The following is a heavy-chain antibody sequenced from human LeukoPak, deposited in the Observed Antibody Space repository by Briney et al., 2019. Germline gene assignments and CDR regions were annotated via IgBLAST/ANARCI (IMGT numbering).Heavy chain of an antibody. CDR2: INPNSGGT. CDR1: GYTFTGYY. CDR3: ASRVWVLGFLEWF. J-gene: IGHJ4*02. Sequence: ASVKVSCKASGYTFTGYYMHGVRQAPGQGLEWMGWINPNSGGTNYAQKFQGRVTMTRDTSISTAYMELSRLRSDDTAVYYCASRVWVLGFLEWFWGQGTLVTVSS. V-gene: IGHV1-2*02. D-gene: IGHD3-3*01.